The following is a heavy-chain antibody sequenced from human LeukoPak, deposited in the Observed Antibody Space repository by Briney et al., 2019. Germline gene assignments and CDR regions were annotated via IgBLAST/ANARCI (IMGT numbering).Heavy chain of an antibody. V-gene: IGHV3-21*01. CDR2: ISSSSSYI. D-gene: IGHD1-26*01. J-gene: IGHJ6*03. CDR3: ARSTIVGGQAYYMDV. CDR1: GFTFSSYS. Sequence: GGSLRLSCAASGFTFSSYSMNWVRQAPGKGLEWVSSISSSSSYIYYADSVKGRFTISRDNAENSLYLQMNSLRAEDTAVYYCARSTIVGGQAYYMDVWGKGTTVTVSS.